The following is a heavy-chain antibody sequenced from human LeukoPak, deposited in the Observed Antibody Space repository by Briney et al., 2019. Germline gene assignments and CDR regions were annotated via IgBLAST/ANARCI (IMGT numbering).Heavy chain of an antibody. CDR2: IIPILGIA. J-gene: IGHJ4*02. CDR3: AREVPLHDIVAFDY. V-gene: IGHV1-69*04. Sequence: SVKVSCKASGGTFSSYAISWVRQAPGQGLEWMGRIIPILGIANYAQKFQGRVTITADKSTSTAYMELSSLRSDDTAVYYCAREVPLHDIVAFDYWGQGTLVTVSS. D-gene: IGHD5-12*01. CDR1: GGTFSSYA.